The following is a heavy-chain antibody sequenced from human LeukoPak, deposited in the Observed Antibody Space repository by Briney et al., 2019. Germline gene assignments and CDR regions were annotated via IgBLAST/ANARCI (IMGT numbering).Heavy chain of an antibody. Sequence: SETLSLTCTVWGGSIRSGSEDWSWIRQPGGKGVEWIERIQTSGSTNYNPSLKTRVTMSVDTSKNQFSLKLSSVTAADTAVYYCARYCGSTNCYVDAFDIWGQGTVVTVSS. CDR1: GGSIRSGSED. D-gene: IGHD2-2*01. J-gene: IGHJ3*02. CDR3: ARYCGSTNCYVDAFDI. V-gene: IGHV4-61*02. CDR2: IQTSGST.